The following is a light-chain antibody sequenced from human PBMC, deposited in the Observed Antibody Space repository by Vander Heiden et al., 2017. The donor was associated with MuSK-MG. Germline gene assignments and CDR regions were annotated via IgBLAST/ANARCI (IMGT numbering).Light chain of an antibody. J-gene: IGKJ2*01. V-gene: IGKV3-20*01. Sequence: IVLTQSPGTLPLSPGERATLSCSTSQSVSSSYVAWYQQKPGQAPRRLIYGASGRATGIPDRFSGSGSGTDCTLTISSLEAEDFAVYYCQQYGSSHLFGQGTKLEIK. CDR2: GAS. CDR3: QQYGSSHL. CDR1: QSVSSSY.